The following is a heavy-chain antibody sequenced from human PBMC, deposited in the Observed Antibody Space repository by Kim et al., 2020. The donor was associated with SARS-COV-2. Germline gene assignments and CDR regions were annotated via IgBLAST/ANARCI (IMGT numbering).Heavy chain of an antibody. Sequence: ASVKVSCKASGYTFTSYYMHWVRQAPGQGLEWMGIINPSGGSTSYAQKFQGRVTMTRDTSTSTVYMELSSLRSEDTAVYYCARDAGYNWNDGSHWFDPWGQGTLVTVSS. CDR2: INPSGGST. D-gene: IGHD1-1*01. CDR1: GYTFTSYY. J-gene: IGHJ5*02. V-gene: IGHV1-46*01. CDR3: ARDAGYNWNDGSHWFDP.